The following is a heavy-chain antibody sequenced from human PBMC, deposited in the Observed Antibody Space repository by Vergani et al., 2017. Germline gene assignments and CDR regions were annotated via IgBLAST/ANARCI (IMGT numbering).Heavy chain of an antibody. CDR2: IYYTGNT. Sequence: QVQLQESGPGLVKPAQTLSLTCTVSGGSISSANYYWNWIRQHAGRGLGWVGYIYYTGNTHYKPSLRSQVSISVDTSKNQCSLMLSSVTAADTALYYCGRVGYYDYIWGTFDYWGLGTLVTVSS. CDR3: GRVGYYDYIWGTFDY. D-gene: IGHD3-16*01. V-gene: IGHV4-31*01. J-gene: IGHJ4*02. CDR1: GGSISSANYY.